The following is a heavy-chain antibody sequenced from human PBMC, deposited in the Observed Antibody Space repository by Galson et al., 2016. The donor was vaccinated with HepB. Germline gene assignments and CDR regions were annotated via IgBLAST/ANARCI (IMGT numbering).Heavy chain of an antibody. D-gene: IGHD1-1*01. J-gene: IGHJ4*02. CDR1: GFGVGSTY. CDR2: IYSNGRT. Sequence: SLRLSCAVSGFGVGSTYMYWVRQAPGEGLEWASVIYSNGRTYYADSVKGRFTISRENAKKSLYLQMNSLRAEDTALYYCARDGNWNRGMDVWGQGTLVTVSS. CDR3: ARDGNWNRGMDV. V-gene: IGHV3-53*01.